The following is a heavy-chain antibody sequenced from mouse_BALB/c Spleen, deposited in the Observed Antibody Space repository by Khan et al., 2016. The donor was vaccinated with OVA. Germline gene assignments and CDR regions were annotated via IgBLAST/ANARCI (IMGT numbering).Heavy chain of an antibody. V-gene: IGHV1-7*01. D-gene: IGHD2-3*01. CDR3: ARRDGPYYFDY. J-gene: IGHJ2*01. CDR1: GYTFTSYW. CDR2: INPSTGYT. Sequence: VQLQQSGAELAKPGASVKMSCKASGYTFTSYWMHWVKQRPGQGLEWIGYINPSTGYTEYNQKFKDKATLTADKSSSTAYMQLSSLTSEDSAVYYCARRDGPYYFDYWGQGTTLTVSS.